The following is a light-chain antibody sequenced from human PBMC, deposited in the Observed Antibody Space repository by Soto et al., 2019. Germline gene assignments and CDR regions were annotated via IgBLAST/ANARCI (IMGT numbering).Light chain of an antibody. J-gene: IGKJ4*01. Sequence: EILLTQSPVTLSLSPGERAILSCRASQSVSTFFAWYQQKRGQAPRLLIYDASKRATGIPARFSGSGSGTDFTLTISSLEPEDFAVYYCQHRLNWPLTFGGGTTVELK. CDR2: DAS. V-gene: IGKV3-11*01. CDR3: QHRLNWPLT. CDR1: QSVSTF.